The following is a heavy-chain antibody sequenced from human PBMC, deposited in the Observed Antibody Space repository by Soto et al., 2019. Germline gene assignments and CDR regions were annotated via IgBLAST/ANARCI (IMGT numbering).Heavy chain of an antibody. CDR2: INRDETST. Sequence: GGSLRLSCAASGITFSSYWMHWVRQAPGQGLVWVSRINRDETSTNYADSVKGRFTISRDNAKNTLYLQMNSLRAQDTAVYYCAREAAVPGTVFDYWGQGVLVTVSS. CDR1: GITFSSYW. CDR3: AREAAVPGTVFDY. D-gene: IGHD6-19*01. J-gene: IGHJ4*02. V-gene: IGHV3-74*01.